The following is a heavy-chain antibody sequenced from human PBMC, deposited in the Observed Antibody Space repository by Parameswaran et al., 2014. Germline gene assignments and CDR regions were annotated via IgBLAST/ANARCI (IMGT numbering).Heavy chain of an antibody. CDR2: IKQDGSEK. D-gene: IGHD1-14*01. J-gene: IGHJ4*02. CDR3: ARTNRDYFDY. V-gene: IGHV3-7*01. Sequence: VRQAPGKGLEWVANIKQDGSEKYYVDSVKGRFTISRDNAKNSLYLQMNSLRAEDTAVYYCARTNRDYFDYWGQGTLVTVSS.